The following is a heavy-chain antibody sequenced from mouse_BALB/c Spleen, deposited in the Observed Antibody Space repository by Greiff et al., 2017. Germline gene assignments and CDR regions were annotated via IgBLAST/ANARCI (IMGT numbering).Heavy chain of an antibody. CDR1: GYNFTSYW. CDR2: IYPGSGST. Sequence: VQLQQPGAELVKPGTSVKLSCKASGYNFTSYWINWVKLRPGQGLEWIGDIYPGSGSTNYNEKFKSKATLTVDTSSSTAYMQLSSLASEDSALYYCVRYGNYVIDYWGQGTTLTVSS. CDR3: VRYGNYVIDY. J-gene: IGHJ2*01. V-gene: IGHV1-55*01. D-gene: IGHD2-1*01.